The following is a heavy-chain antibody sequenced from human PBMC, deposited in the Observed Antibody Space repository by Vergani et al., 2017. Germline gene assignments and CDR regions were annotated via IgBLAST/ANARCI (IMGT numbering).Heavy chain of an antibody. Sequence: MQLVESGGGLIQPGGSLRLSCAASGFTVSSNYMSWVRQAPGKGLEWIGEINHSGSTNYNPSLKSRVTISVDTSKNQFSLKLSSVTAADTAVYYCARERYFDLYYYYYYMDVWGKGTTVTVSS. CDR2: INHSGST. V-gene: IGHV4-4*02. J-gene: IGHJ6*03. CDR3: ARERYFDLYYYYYYMDV. D-gene: IGHD3-9*01. CDR1: GFTVSSNY.